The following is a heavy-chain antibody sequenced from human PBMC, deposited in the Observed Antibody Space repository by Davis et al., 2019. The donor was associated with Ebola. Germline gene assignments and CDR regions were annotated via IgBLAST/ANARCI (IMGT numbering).Heavy chain of an antibody. V-gene: IGHV3-9*01. CDR2: ISWNSDSI. Sequence: SLRLSCAASGFTFDDYAMHWVRQTPGKGLEWVSSISWNSDSIGYADSVNGRFTISRDNGKSSLYLQMSSLRAEDTAFYDCAKGLTGTEGYYGMDVWGQGTTVTVSS. CDR3: AKGLTGTEGYYGMDV. D-gene: IGHD1-14*01. J-gene: IGHJ6*02. CDR1: GFTFDDYA.